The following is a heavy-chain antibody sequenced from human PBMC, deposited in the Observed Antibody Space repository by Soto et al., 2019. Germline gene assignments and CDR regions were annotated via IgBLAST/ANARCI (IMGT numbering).Heavy chain of an antibody. CDR3: ARAPGGRNSASYYYGMDV. CDR2: ISTSSSTI. V-gene: IGHV3-48*02. Sequence: EVQLVESGGGLVQPGGSLRLSCAASGFTFSSYDMNWVRQAPGKGLEWVSYISTSSSTIYYADSVKGRFTISRDNAKNSLDLQMNSLRDEDTAVYYCARAPGGRNSASYYYGMDVWGQGTTVTVSS. CDR1: GFTFSSYD. J-gene: IGHJ6*02. D-gene: IGHD4-4*01.